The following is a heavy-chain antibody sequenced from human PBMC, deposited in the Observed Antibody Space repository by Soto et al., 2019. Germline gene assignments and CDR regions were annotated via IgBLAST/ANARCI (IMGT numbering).Heavy chain of an antibody. V-gene: IGHV4-59*08. CDR2: IYYSGST. Sequence: SETLSLTCTVSGGSISSYYWSWIRQPPGKGLEWIGYIYYSGSTNYNPSLKSRVTISVDTSKNQFSLKLSSVTAADTAVYYCARQGEDSGIQLDYWGQGTLVTVSS. D-gene: IGHD5-18*01. J-gene: IGHJ4*02. CDR3: ARQGEDSGIQLDY. CDR1: GGSISSYY.